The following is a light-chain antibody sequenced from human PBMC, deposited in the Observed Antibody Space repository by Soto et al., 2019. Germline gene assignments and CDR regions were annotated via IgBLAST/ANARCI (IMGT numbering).Light chain of an antibody. CDR2: EVS. J-gene: IGLJ2*01. V-gene: IGLV2-8*01. Sequence: QSALTQPPSAPGSPVQAVTISNTGTRSDVGGSDYVYWYQQHTGKDPKLFIYEVSKRPSRVPNRFSGSKSDNTSSLTVSGRQAADDADYFYSTYSDINNVVFGVWTKLTVL. CDR3: STYSDINNVV. CDR1: RSDVGGSDY.